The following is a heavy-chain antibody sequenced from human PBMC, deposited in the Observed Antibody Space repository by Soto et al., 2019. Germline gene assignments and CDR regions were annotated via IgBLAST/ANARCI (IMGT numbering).Heavy chain of an antibody. CDR2: IYYSGST. J-gene: IGHJ6*02. V-gene: IGHV4-59*01. Sequence: SETLSLTCTVSGGSISSYYWSWIRQPPGKGLEWIGYIYYSGSTNYNPSFKSRVTISVDTSKNPFSLKLSSVTAADTAVYYCARGIGSSGYRNYYGMDVWGQGTTVTVSS. CDR3: ARGIGSSGYRNYYGMDV. D-gene: IGHD3-22*01. CDR1: GGSISSYY.